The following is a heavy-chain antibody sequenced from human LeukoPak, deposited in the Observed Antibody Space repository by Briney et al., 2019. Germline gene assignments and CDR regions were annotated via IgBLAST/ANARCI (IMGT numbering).Heavy chain of an antibody. D-gene: IGHD3-16*01. J-gene: IGHJ4*02. CDR3: AKAGDATSPGGSFDS. Sequence: GGSLRLSCAASGFSFSSYAMSWVRQAPGKGLEWVSAIRDSGGSTYYADSVKRWFTISRDNSQNTLYPQMNSLRAVDTAIYYCAKAGDATSPGGSFDSWGQGTLVTVST. CDR1: GFSFSSYA. V-gene: IGHV3-23*01. CDR2: IRDSGGST.